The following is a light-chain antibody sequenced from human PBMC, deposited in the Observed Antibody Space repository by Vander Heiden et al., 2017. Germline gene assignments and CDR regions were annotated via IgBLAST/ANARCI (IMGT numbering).Light chain of an antibody. Sequence: SYELTQPPSVSVSPGQPARITCSGGALPKQYVYWYQQKPGQAPVVVIYKDSERPSGIPERFSGSSSGTTVTLTISGVQAEDEADYYCQSADSSGTYVFGTETKVTVL. CDR2: KDS. CDR3: QSADSSGTYV. CDR1: ALPKQY. V-gene: IGLV3-25*03. J-gene: IGLJ1*01.